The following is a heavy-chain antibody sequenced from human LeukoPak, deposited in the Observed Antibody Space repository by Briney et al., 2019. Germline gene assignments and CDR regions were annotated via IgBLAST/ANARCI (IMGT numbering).Heavy chain of an antibody. J-gene: IGHJ6*03. CDR1: GYTFTGYY. CDR2: INPNSGGT. CDR3: ARDLGPWVVVAAPHYYYYMDV. Sequence: ASVKVSCKASGYTFTGYYMHWVRQAPGQGLEWMGRINPNSGGTNYAQKFQGRVTMTRDTSISTAYMELSRLRSDDTAVYYCARDLGPWVVVAAPHYYYYMDVWGKGTTVTVSS. V-gene: IGHV1-2*06. D-gene: IGHD2-15*01.